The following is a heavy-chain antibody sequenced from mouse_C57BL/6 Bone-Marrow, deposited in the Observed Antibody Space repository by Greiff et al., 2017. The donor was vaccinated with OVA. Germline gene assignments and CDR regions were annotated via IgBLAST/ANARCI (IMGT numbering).Heavy chain of an antibody. D-gene: IGHD1-1*01. CDR1: GYTFTSYW. J-gene: IGHJ2*01. Sequence: QVQLQQSGAELVMPGASVKLSCKASGYTFTSYWMHWVKQRPGQGLEWIGEIDPSDSYTNYNQKFKGKSTLTVDKSSSTAYMQLSSLTSEDSAVYYCARSGPITTVVADYWGQGTTLTVSS. V-gene: IGHV1-69*01. CDR2: IDPSDSYT. CDR3: ARSGPITTVVADY.